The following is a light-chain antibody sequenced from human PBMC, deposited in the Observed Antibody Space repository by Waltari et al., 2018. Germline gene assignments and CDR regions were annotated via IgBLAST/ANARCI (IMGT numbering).Light chain of an antibody. J-gene: IGLJ2*01. CDR2: GVS. V-gene: IGLV2-14*03. Sequence: QSALTQPASVSGSPGHSITVSCTGVVPNKFVYWYQQQPGKAPRLIIYGVSERPSGVSHRFSGSKSGSTAYLTISGLQAEDEANYFCTSYAGSTLFVIFGGGTKLTVL. CDR1: VVPNKF. CDR3: TSYAGSTLFVI.